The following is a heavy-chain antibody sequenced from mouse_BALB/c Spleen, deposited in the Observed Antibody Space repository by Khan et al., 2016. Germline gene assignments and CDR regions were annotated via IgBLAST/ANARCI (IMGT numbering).Heavy chain of an antibody. J-gene: IGHJ3*01. V-gene: IGHV1-9*01. D-gene: IGHD3-1*01. CDR3: ACAALGSLFVY. CDR1: GYTFNSCW. CDR2: ILPGTDTT. Sequence: QVQLQQPGAELMKPGASVKISCKATGYTFNSCWIEWVKQRPGHGREWIGEILPGTDTTDYNEKFKDRAAFTADTSYNTAYMQLSSLTAEDVAVSSCACAALGSLFVYWGQGTLVTVSA.